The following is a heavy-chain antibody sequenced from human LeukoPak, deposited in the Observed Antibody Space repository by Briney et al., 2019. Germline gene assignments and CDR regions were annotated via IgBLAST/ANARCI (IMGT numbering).Heavy chain of an antibody. V-gene: IGHV3-30-3*01. CDR2: ISHDGRNQ. Sequence: GGSLRLSCAASGFPFNSYAMHWVRQAPGEGLEWLAVISHDGRNQYYADSVKGRFTISRDNSKNTLYLQMNSLRAEDTAVYYCAKGAGADYYFDYWGQGTLVTVSS. CDR3: AKGAGADYYFDY. CDR1: GFPFNSYA. D-gene: IGHD3-10*01. J-gene: IGHJ4*02.